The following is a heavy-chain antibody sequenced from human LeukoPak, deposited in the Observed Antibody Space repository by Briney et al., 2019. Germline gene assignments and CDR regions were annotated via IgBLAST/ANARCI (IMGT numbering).Heavy chain of an antibody. CDR3: AGGDLRDQFDWLGS. J-gene: IGHJ5*01. CDR1: SGSFVGYY. Sequence: SETLSLTCAIQSGSFVGYYWNWIRQPPGKGLEWIGEVSHTGSANYNTSLKGRVSMSVDRSKDQFSLTLTSLTAADTAVYYCAGGDLRDQFDWLGSWGQGTLVTVSS. D-gene: IGHD2-2*01. V-gene: IGHV4-34*01. CDR2: VSHTGSA.